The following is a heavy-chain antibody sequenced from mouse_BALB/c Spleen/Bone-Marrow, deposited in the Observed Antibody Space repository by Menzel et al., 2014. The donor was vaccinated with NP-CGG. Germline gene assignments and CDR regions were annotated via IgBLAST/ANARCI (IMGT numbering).Heavy chain of an antibody. Sequence: VQLQQSGAELVRPGTSVKVSCKASGYAFTNYLIEWVKKRPGQGLEWIGVINPGSGGTNYMEKFKGKATLTADNSSSTAYMQVSSLTSDDSAVYFCARDGYGKRNYFDYWGQGTTLTVSS. CDR3: ARDGYGKRNYFDY. V-gene: IGHV1-54*01. CDR1: GYAFTNYL. J-gene: IGHJ2*01. D-gene: IGHD2-1*01. CDR2: INPGSGGT.